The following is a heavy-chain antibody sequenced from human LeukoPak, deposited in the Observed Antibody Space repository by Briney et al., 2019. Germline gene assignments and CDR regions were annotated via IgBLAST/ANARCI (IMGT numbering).Heavy chain of an antibody. Sequence: PSETLSLTCTVSGDSISTSNSYWGWIRQPPGKGLEWIGSIYYSGNTYYNASLKSRVTISVDTSKNQFSLKLSSVTAADTAVYYCARGLIAVAGTPFDYWGQGTLVTVSS. CDR3: ARGLIAVAGTPFDY. CDR2: IYYSGNT. J-gene: IGHJ4*02. V-gene: IGHV4-39*01. CDR1: GDSISTSNSY. D-gene: IGHD6-19*01.